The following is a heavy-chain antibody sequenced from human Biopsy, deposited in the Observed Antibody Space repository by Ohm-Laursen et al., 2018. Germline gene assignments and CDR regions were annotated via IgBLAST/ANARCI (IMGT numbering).Heavy chain of an antibody. CDR2: IYSGGNT. CDR3: ARGMRTTGWPYFDY. Sequence: PLTLSFTCTLSGYSIIPSGPENWSWIRQPPGQGLQYIGFIYSGGNTNYNPSLRSPVTMSVDTSKNQFSLRLNSVTAADTAVYYCARGMRTTGWPYFDYWGQGILVTVSS. D-gene: IGHD2/OR15-2a*01. J-gene: IGHJ4*02. CDR1: GYSIIPSGPEN. V-gene: IGHV4-61*01.